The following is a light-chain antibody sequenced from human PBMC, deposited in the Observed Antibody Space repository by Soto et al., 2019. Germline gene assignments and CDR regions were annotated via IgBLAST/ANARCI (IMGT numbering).Light chain of an antibody. CDR3: QQSHSSSWT. CDR2: GTS. CDR1: QSISNS. Sequence: DIPLTQSPSSLSASVGDRVTITCRASQSISNSLNWYQQKPGKAPNLLIYGTSDLQSGVPSRFSGSGSGTEFTLTISSLQRDDLATYYCQQSHSSSWTFGQGTKVEIK. J-gene: IGKJ1*01. V-gene: IGKV1-39*01.